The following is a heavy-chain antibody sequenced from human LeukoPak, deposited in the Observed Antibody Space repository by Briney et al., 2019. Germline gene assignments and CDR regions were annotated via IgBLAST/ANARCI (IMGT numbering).Heavy chain of an antibody. CDR3: ARSPVRIAAPGRGFDY. Sequence: PSETLSLTCNVSGGSISTYYWSWIRQPPGKGLEWIGSIYYSGSTNYNPSLKSRVTISVDTSKSQFSLKLSSVTAADTAVYYCARSPVRIAAPGRGFDYWGQGTLVTVSS. V-gene: IGHV4-59*01. J-gene: IGHJ4*02. D-gene: IGHD6-13*01. CDR2: IYYSGST. CDR1: GGSISTYY.